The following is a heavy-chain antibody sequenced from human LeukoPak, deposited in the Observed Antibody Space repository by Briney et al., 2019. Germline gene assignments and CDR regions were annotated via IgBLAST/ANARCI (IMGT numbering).Heavy chain of an antibody. CDR3: ARDFNRLNWNPGY. Sequence: GGSLRLSCAASGFTFNTYAMHWVRQAPGKGLEWVAVIYSGGSTYYADSVKGRFTISRDNSKNTLYLQMNSLRAEDTAVYYCARDFNRLNWNPGYWGQGTPVTVSS. D-gene: IGHD1-1*01. CDR1: GFTFNTYA. CDR2: IYSGGST. J-gene: IGHJ4*02. V-gene: IGHV3-53*01.